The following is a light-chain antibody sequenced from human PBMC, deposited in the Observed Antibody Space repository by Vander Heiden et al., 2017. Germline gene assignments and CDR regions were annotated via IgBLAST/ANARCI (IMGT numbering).Light chain of an antibody. CDR1: SKNVGNDG. J-gene: IGLJ1*01. CDR3: SAWDDSLRAYV. CDR2: RNN. Sequence: VAVGLRETVPLTCTANSKNVGNDGTSWLQQHQGHPPKLLSYRNNNRPSGISERFSASRSGNTASLTITGLQPEDEADYYCSAWDDSLRAYVFGPGTKVTVL. V-gene: IGLV10-54*04.